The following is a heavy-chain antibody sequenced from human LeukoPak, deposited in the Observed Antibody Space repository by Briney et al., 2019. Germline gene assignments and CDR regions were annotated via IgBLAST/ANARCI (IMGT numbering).Heavy chain of an antibody. CDR3: ARMAAILDY. V-gene: IGHV3-23*01. Sequence: GGSLRLSCAVSGFTFINYDMSWVRQAPGKGLEWVSTISASGGSTFHGDSVRGRFTISRDNSKNTLYLQMNSLRAEDTAVFYCARMAAILDYWGQGTLVTVSS. J-gene: IGHJ4*02. CDR2: ISASGGST. CDR1: GFTFINYD. D-gene: IGHD5-24*01.